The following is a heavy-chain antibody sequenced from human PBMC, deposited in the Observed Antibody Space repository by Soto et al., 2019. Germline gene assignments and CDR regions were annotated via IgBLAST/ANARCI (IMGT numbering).Heavy chain of an antibody. CDR1: VFTFSSYG. D-gene: IGHD1-26*01. J-gene: IGHJ4*02. CDR3: ARAEVGSSLGY. V-gene: IGHV3-33*01. CDR2: IWYDGSNK. Sequence: QVQLVESGGGVVQPGRSLRLSCAASVFTFSSYGMHWVRQAPGKGLEWVAVIWYDGSNKYYADSVKGRFTISRDNSKNTLYLQMNSLRAEDTAVYYCARAEVGSSLGYWGQGTLVTVSS.